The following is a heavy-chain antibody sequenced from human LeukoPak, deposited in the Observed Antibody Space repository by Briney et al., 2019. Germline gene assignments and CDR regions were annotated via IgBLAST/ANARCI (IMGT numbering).Heavy chain of an antibody. CDR3: ARRVNWNSLGYNWFDP. Sequence: GASVKVSCKASGGTFSSYAISWVRQAPGQGLEWMGGIIPIFGTANYAQKFQGRVTITTDESTSTAYMEPSSLRSEDTAVYYCARRVNWNSLGYNWFDPWGQGTLVTVSS. J-gene: IGHJ5*02. CDR2: IIPIFGTA. CDR1: GGTFSSYA. V-gene: IGHV1-69*05. D-gene: IGHD1-7*01.